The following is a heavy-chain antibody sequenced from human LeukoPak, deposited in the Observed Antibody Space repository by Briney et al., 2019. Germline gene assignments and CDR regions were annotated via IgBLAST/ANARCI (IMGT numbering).Heavy chain of an antibody. CDR3: ARGVVVVPAAIRGVRFDP. CDR1: GFTFSSYS. D-gene: IGHD2-2*01. Sequence: GGSPRLSCAASGFTFSSYSMNWVRQAPGKGLEWVSSISSSSSYIYYADSVKGRFTISRDNAKNSLYLQMNSLRAEDTAVYYCARGVVVVPAAIRGVRFDPWGQGTLVTVSS. V-gene: IGHV3-21*01. CDR2: ISSSSSYI. J-gene: IGHJ5*02.